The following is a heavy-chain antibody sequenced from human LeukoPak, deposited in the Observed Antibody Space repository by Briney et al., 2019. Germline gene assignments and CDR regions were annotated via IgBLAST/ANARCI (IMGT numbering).Heavy chain of an antibody. CDR1: GFTFSNAW. CDR3: TTFSD. V-gene: IGHV3-15*01. CDR2: IKRKADGLTA. Sequence: PGGSLRLSCAASGFTFSNAWMTWVRQAPGKGLEWVGLIKRKADGLTADYGAPVKGRFTISRDDSKNTLYLQMNSPKTEDTAVYYCTTFSDWGQGTLVTVSS. J-gene: IGHJ4*02.